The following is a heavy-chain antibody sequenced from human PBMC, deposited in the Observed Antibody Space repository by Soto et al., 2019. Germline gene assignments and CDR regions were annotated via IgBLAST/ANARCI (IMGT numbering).Heavy chain of an antibody. V-gene: IGHV3-33*01. D-gene: IGHD1-26*01. CDR3: AGDATSGSYSRFDD. CDR1: GFTFSNYG. CDR2: IYYDGSNK. J-gene: IGHJ4*02. Sequence: QVPLVESGGGVVQPGRSLRLSCAASGFTFSNYGMHWVRQAPGKGLEWVAAIYYDGSNKEYADSVKGRFTISRDNSKNTLFLQMDSVRAEDTAVYYCAGDATSGSYSRFDDWGQGNLVTVSS.